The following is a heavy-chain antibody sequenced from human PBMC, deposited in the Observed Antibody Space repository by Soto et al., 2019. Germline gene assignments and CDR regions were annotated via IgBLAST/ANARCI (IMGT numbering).Heavy chain of an antibody. V-gene: IGHV1-69*02. CDR3: ASLGYCSSTSCYLVSFDI. J-gene: IGHJ3*02. CDR2: IIPILGIA. D-gene: IGHD2-2*01. CDR1: GCTFSSYT. Sequence: ASVKVSCKASGCTFSSYTISWVRQAPGQGLEWMGRIIPILGIANYAQKFQGRVTITADKSTSTAYMELSSLRSEDTAVYYCASLGYCSSTSCYLVSFDIWGQGTMVTVSS.